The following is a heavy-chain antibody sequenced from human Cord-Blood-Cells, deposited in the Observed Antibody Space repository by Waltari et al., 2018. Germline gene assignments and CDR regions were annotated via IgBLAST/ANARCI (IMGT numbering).Heavy chain of an antibody. CDR3: ASYGSGSYYNGNFDY. CDR2: IYYSGST. J-gene: IGHJ4*02. CDR1: GGSTSSSSYY. D-gene: IGHD3-10*01. V-gene: IGHV4-39*01. Sequence: QLQLQESGPGLVKPSETLSLTCTVSGGSTSSSSYYWGWIRQPPGKGLEWIGSIYYSGSTYYNPSLKSRVTISVDTSKNQFSLKLSSVTAADTAVYYCASYGSGSYYNGNFDYWGQGTLVTVSS.